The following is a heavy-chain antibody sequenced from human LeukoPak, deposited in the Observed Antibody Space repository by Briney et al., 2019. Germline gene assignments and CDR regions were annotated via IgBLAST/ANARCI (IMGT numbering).Heavy chain of an antibody. D-gene: IGHD3/OR15-3a*01. CDR2: ISGSGGST. CDR1: GFTFSSYS. V-gene: IGHV3-23*01. CDR3: AKRLDPPYYFDY. J-gene: IGHJ4*02. Sequence: GSLRLSCAASGFTFSSYSMNWVRQAPGKGLEWVSAISGSGGSTYYADSVKGRFTISRDNSKNTLYLQMNSLRAEDTAVYYCAKRLDPPYYFDYWGQGTLVTVSS.